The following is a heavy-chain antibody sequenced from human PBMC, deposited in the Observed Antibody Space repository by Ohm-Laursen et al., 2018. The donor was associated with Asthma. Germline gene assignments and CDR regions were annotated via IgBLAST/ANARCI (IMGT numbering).Heavy chain of an antibody. J-gene: IGHJ4*02. CDR1: GFTFSSYA. CDR3: TRGATYRMDY. CDR2: VEPDGSST. Sequence: SLRLSCTASGFTFSSYAVTWVRQAPGKGLVWVSRVEPDGSSTTYADSVKGRFTISRDNAKNTLDLQMNSLSAEDTAVYYCTRGATYRMDYWGQGTLVTVSS. D-gene: IGHD3-16*02. V-gene: IGHV3-74*01.